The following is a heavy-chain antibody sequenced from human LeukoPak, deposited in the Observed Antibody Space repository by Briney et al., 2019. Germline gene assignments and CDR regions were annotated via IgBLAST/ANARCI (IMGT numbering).Heavy chain of an antibody. J-gene: IGHJ4*02. CDR1: GGSISSGGYS. V-gene: IGHV4-61*08. Sequence: SQTLSLTCAVSGGSISSGGYSWSWIRRPPGKGLKWIGYIYYSGSTNYNPSLKSRVTISVDTSKNQFSLKLSSVTAADTAVYYCARDENPGYSSGWYVYWGQGTLVTVSS. D-gene: IGHD6-19*01. CDR3: ARDENPGYSSGWYVY. CDR2: IYYSGST.